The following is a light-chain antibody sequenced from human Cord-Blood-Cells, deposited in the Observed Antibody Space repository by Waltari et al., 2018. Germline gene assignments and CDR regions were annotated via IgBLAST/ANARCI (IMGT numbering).Light chain of an antibody. CDR1: SSNTGAGYD. CDR2: GNG. J-gene: IGLJ3*02. V-gene: IGLV1-40*01. Sequence: QSVLTQPPSVSGAPGQRVTISCTGSSSNTGAGYDVHWYQQLPGTAPKLLIYGNGNRPSGVPDRFSGSKSGTSASLAITGLQAEDEADYYGQSYDSSLSWVFGGGTKLTVL. CDR3: QSYDSSLSWV.